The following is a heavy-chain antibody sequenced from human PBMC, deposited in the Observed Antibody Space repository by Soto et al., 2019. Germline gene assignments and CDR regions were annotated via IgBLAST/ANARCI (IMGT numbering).Heavy chain of an antibody. CDR2: IIPIFGTA. J-gene: IGHJ6*03. V-gene: IGHV1-69*13. Sequence: ASVKVSCKSSGGTFSSYAISWVRQAPGQGLEWMGGIIPIFGTANYAQKFQGRVTITADESTSTADMELSSLRSEDTAVYYCASTREINYYYYYMDDWGKGTRVTVSS. CDR3: ASTREINYYYYYMDD. CDR1: GGTFSSYA.